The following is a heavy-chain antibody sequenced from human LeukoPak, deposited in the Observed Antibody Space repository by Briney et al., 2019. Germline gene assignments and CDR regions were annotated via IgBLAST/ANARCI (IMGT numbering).Heavy chain of an antibody. Sequence: ASVKVSCKASGYTFTSYDINWVRQATGQGLEWMGWMNPNSGNTGYAQKFQGRVTMTRNTSISTAYMELSSLRSEDTAVYYCARAFPPLNFDWLLPDAFDIWGQGTMVTVSS. V-gene: IGHV1-8*01. CDR1: GYTFTSYD. CDR3: ARAFPPLNFDWLLPDAFDI. J-gene: IGHJ3*02. D-gene: IGHD3-9*01. CDR2: MNPNSGNT.